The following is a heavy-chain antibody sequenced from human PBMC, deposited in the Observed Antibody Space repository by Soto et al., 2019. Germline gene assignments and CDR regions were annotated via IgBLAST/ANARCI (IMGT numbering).Heavy chain of an antibody. CDR1: GGSISSYY. Sequence: SETLSLTCTISGGSISSYYWSWIRQPPGKGLEWIGYIYYSGSTNYNPSLKSRVTISVDTSKNQFSLKLSSVTAADTAVYYCARRYGYAFDIWGQGTMVTVSS. CDR2: IYYSGST. D-gene: IGHD4-17*01. CDR3: ARRYGYAFDI. J-gene: IGHJ3*02. V-gene: IGHV4-59*01.